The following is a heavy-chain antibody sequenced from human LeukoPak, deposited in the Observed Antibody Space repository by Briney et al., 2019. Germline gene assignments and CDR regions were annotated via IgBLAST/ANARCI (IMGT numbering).Heavy chain of an antibody. Sequence: TSETLSLTCTVSGGSVSSGSYYWSWIRQPPGKGLEWIGYIYYSRSTNYNPSLKSRVTISVDTSKNQLSLKLTSVTAADTAVYYCARGLGAHVNHLFDYWGQGTLVTVSS. V-gene: IGHV4-61*01. CDR1: GGSVSSGSYY. J-gene: IGHJ4*02. CDR3: ARGLGAHVNHLFDY. CDR2: IYYSRST. D-gene: IGHD6-6*01.